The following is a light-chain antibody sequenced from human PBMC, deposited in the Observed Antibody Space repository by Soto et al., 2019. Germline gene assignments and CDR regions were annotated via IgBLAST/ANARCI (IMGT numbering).Light chain of an antibody. CDR1: SSDVGTYNY. V-gene: IGLV2-11*01. Sequence: QSALTQPRSVSGSLGQSATISCTGTSSDVGTYNYVSWYQQQPGKDPKVMIYDVSERPSGVPDRFSGSKSGNTASLNISGLQAEDEADYYCCSYAGSPRYVLGTGTKLTVL. CDR2: DVS. CDR3: CSYAGSPRYV. J-gene: IGLJ1*01.